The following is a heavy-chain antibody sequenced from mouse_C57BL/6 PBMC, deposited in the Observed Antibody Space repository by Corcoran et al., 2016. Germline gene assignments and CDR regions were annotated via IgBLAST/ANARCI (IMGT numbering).Heavy chain of an antibody. CDR3: ARWYYGSSYYYAMDY. CDR1: GYTFTTYG. V-gene: IGHV9-3*01. D-gene: IGHD1-1*01. J-gene: IGHJ4*01. Sequence: QIQLVQSGPELKKPGETVKISCKASGYTFTTYGMSWVKQAPGKGLKWMGWINTYSGVPTYADDFKGRFAFSLETSASTAYLQINNLKNEDTATYFGARWYYGSSYYYAMDYWGQGASVTVSS. CDR2: INTYSGVP.